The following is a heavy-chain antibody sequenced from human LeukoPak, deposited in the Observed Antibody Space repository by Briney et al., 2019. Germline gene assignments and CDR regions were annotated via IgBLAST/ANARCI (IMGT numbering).Heavy chain of an antibody. CDR3: ARVKRRFLEWLLDY. Sequence: PSQTLSLTCTVSGGSISSGDYYWSWIRQPPGEGLEWIGEINHSGSTNYNPSLKSRVTISVDTSKNQFSLKLSSVTAADTTVYYCARVKRRFLEWLLDYWGQGTLVTVSS. J-gene: IGHJ4*02. CDR2: INHSGST. CDR1: GGSISSGDYY. D-gene: IGHD3-3*01. V-gene: IGHV4-30-4*08.